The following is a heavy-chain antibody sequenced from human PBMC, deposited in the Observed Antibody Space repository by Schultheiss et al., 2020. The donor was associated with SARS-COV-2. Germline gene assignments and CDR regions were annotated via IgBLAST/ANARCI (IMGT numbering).Heavy chain of an antibody. Sequence: SETLSLTCTVSGGSISRYYWGWIRQPPGKGLEWIGSIYYSGSTNYNPSLKSRVTMSVDTSKNQFSLKLSSVTAADTAVYYCARGYGDYLGGYYYYYYMDVWGKGTTVTVAS. V-gene: IGHV4-59*12. CDR3: ARGYGDYLGGYYYYYYMDV. CDR2: IYYSGST. D-gene: IGHD4-17*01. CDR1: GGSISRYY. J-gene: IGHJ6*03.